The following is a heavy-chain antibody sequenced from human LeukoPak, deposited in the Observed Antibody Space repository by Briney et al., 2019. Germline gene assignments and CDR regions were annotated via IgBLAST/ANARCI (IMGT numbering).Heavy chain of an antibody. D-gene: IGHD1-1*01. V-gene: IGHV4-39*01. J-gene: IGHJ2*01. CDR2: IYYSGST. CDR3: ARVRTGKTHWYFDL. CDR1: GGSISSSSYY. Sequence: PSETLSLTCTVSGGSISSSSYYWGSIRQPPGKGLEWIGSIYYSGSTYYNPSLKSRVTISVDTSKNQFSLKLSSVTAADTAVYYCARVRTGKTHWYFDLWGRGTLVTVSS.